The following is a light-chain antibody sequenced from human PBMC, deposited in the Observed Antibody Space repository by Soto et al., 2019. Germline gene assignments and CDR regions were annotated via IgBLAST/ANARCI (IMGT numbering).Light chain of an antibody. CDR2: DTS. CDR3: QQYGSSQFT. CDR1: QSVNSNY. Sequence: EIVLMQSPGTLSLSPGEGATLSCRASQSVNSNYLAWYQHTPGQAPTVLIFDTSRRATGVPDRFSGSGSGTDFTLTISRLEPDDFAVYYCQQYGSSQFTFGPGTKVNSK. J-gene: IGKJ3*01. V-gene: IGKV3-20*01.